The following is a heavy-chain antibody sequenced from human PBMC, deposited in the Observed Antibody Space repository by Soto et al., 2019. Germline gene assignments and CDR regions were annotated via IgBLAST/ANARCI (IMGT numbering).Heavy chain of an antibody. V-gene: IGHV3-33*01. J-gene: IGHJ4*02. Sequence: GGSLRLSCAASGFTFSSYGMHWVRQAPGKGLEWVAVIWYDGGNKYYADSVKGRFTISRDNSKNTLYLQMNSLRAEDTAVYYCARDFRERYYYDSSGYRAKDYWGQGTLVTVSS. CDR1: GFTFSSYG. CDR3: ARDFRERYYYDSSGYRAKDY. D-gene: IGHD3-22*01. CDR2: IWYDGGNK.